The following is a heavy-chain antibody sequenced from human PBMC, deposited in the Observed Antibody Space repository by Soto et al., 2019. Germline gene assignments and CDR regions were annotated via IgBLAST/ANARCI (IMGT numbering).Heavy chain of an antibody. D-gene: IGHD6-19*01. V-gene: IGHV3-48*02. CDR2: ITSDTNTI. Sequence: EVQLVESGGGLVQPGGSLRLTCVASGFPFSIYSMNWVRQAPGKGLEWSSYITSDTNTIKYADSVKGRFTISRDNAKNLVYLQMNSLRDEVTAVYFCARSVEGHFVYWGQGTVVTVSS. CDR1: GFPFSIYS. J-gene: IGHJ4*02. CDR3: ARSVEGHFVY.